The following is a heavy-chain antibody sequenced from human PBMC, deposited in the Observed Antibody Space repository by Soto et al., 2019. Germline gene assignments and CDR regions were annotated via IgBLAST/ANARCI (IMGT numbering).Heavy chain of an antibody. Sequence: QVQLVESGGGVVQPGRSMRLSCAASGFTFSSYGMHWVRQAPGKGLEWVAVISYDGSNKYYADSVKGRFTISRDNSKNTLYVQMNSLRAEDTAVYYCAKQMVRGVIRAKDGMDVWGQGTTVTVSS. V-gene: IGHV3-30*18. CDR3: AKQMVRGVIRAKDGMDV. CDR1: GFTFSSYG. D-gene: IGHD3-10*01. J-gene: IGHJ6*02. CDR2: ISYDGSNK.